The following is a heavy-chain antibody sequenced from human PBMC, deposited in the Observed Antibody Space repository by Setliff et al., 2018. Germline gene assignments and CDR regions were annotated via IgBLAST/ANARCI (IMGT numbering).Heavy chain of an antibody. J-gene: IGHJ4*02. CDR1: GFSYSNCW. Sequence: GGSLRLSCTASGFSYSNCWVSWVRQAPGEGLEWLASINPHASEKYYVDSVRGRFTISRDNAKNSLSLQMNSLRTEDTAVYYCFGAGTCSYWGQGALVTVSS. D-gene: IGHD3-10*01. CDR3: FGAGTCSY. CDR2: INPHASEK. V-gene: IGHV3-7*01.